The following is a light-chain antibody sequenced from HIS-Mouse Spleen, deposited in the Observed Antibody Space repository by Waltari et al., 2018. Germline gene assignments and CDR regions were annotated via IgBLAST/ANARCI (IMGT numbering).Light chain of an antibody. CDR1: RSEVGCYNL. CDR3: CSYAGSSTWV. J-gene: IGLJ3*02. CDR2: EGS. V-gene: IGLV2-23*01. Sequence: QSALTQPASVSGSPGQSITISCTGTRSEVGCYNLVAWYQQHPGQAPKLMIYEGSKRPSGVSNRFSGSKSGNTASLTISGLQAEDEADYYCCSYAGSSTWVFGGGTKLTVL.